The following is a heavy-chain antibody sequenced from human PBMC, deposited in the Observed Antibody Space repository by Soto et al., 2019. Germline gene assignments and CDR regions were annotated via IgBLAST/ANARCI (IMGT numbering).Heavy chain of an antibody. CDR3: TRMDSGYAIFDD. D-gene: IGHD5-12*01. CDR1: GVVFADYG. J-gene: IGHJ4*02. CDR2: IRSVPYGGTT. V-gene: IGHV3-49*03. Sequence: SGGSLGLCCSTSGVVFADYGLNWFRQAPGKGLEWVGFIRSVPYGGTTEYAASVKGRFTISVDVSKSIGYLQMNSLQTEDTAVYFCTRMDSGYAIFDDWGQGTLVPVSS.